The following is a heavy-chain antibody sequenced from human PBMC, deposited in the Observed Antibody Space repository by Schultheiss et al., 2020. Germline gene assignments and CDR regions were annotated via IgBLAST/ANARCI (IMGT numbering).Heavy chain of an antibody. CDR1: GFTFSNAW. CDR3: ARLIRGSIAAARWFDP. J-gene: IGHJ5*02. D-gene: IGHD6-13*01. V-gene: IGHV3-15*07. Sequence: GGSLRLSCAASGFTFSNAWMNWVRQAPGKGLEWVGRIKSKTDGGTTDYAAPVKGRFTISRDDSKNTLYLQMNSLRAEDAAVYYCARLIRGSIAAARWFDPWGQGTLVTVSS. CDR2: IKSKTDGGTT.